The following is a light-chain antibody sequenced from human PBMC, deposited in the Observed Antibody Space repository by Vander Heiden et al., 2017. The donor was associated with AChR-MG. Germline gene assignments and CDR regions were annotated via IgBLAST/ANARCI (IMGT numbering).Light chain of an antibody. Sequence: EIVLTQSPATLSLSPGERATLSCRARQGVSSYLAWYQQKPGQAPRLLIYDVSHRAPGIPARFSGSGSGTDFTLTISSLEPDDFAVYFCQQRGNWPLFGGGTKVEI. CDR3: QQRGNWPL. J-gene: IGKJ4*01. CDR1: QGVSSY. V-gene: IGKV3-11*01. CDR2: DVS.